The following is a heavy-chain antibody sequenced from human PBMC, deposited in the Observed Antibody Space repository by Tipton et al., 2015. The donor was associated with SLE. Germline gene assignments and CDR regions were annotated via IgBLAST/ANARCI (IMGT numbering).Heavy chain of an antibody. D-gene: IGHD6-19*01. CDR3: ARDVSSGWYFDL. Sequence: TLSLTCTVSGGSILNDFWSWIRQPPGKGLEWVGYVFPTGSTNYNPSLKSRVTISMDTSKNQISLKLSSVTAADTAVYYCARDVSSGWYFDLWGRGTLVTVSS. CDR1: GGSILNDF. CDR2: VFPTGST. J-gene: IGHJ2*01. V-gene: IGHV4-4*08.